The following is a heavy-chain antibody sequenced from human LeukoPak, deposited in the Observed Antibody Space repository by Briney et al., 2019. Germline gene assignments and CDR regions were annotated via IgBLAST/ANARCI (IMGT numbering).Heavy chain of an antibody. J-gene: IGHJ4*02. Sequence: GGSLRLSCAASGFTFSSYAMHWVRQAPGKGLEYVSAISSNGGSTYYANSVKGRFTISRDNSKNTLYLQMDSLRAEDMAVYYCARERLSYYDSSGYYYVDYWGQGTLVTVTS. CDR3: ARERLSYYDSSGYYYVDY. V-gene: IGHV3-64*01. CDR2: ISSNGGST. D-gene: IGHD3-22*01. CDR1: GFTFSSYA.